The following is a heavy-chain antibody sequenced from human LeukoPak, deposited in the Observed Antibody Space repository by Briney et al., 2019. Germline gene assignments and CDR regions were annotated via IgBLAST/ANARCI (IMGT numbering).Heavy chain of an antibody. J-gene: IGHJ6*02. CDR3: ARRLYGDYGVPDYYYYGMDV. CDR2: IIPILGIA. V-gene: IGHV1-69*04. Sequence: SVKVSCKASGYTFTTYGISWVRQAPGQGLEWMGRIIPILGIANYAQKFQGRVTITADKSTSTAYMELSSLRSEDTAVYYCARRLYGDYGVPDYYYYGMDVWGQGTTVTVSS. CDR1: GYTFTTYG. D-gene: IGHD4-17*01.